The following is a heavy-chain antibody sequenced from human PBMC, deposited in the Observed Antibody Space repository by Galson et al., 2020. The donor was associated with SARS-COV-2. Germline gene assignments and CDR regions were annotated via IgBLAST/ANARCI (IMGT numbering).Heavy chain of an antibody. Sequence: SETLSLTCTVSGGSISSSNYYWGWIRQPPGKGLEWIGSISHIGSTYYNPSLKSRVTISVDTSKNQFSLKLSSVTAADTSVYYCARRGSLVGTTLGAFDIWGQGTMVTVSS. D-gene: IGHD1-26*01. CDR1: GGSISSSNYY. CDR3: ARRGSLVGTTLGAFDI. V-gene: IGHV4-39*01. CDR2: ISHIGST. J-gene: IGHJ3*02.